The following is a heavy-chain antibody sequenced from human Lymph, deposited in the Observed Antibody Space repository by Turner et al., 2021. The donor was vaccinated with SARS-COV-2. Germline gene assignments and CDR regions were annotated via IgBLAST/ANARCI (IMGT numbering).Heavy chain of an antibody. D-gene: IGHD6-19*01. Sequence: QVQLVQSGAEVKKPGASVKVSCTVSGSTLTELSMHWVRQAPGKGLEWMGGFDPEDGKTIYAQKFQGRVTMTEDTSTDTAWMELSSLRSEDTAVYYCATDRSSGWPHYYYYTMDVWGQGTTVTVSS. J-gene: IGHJ6*02. CDR2: FDPEDGKT. CDR3: ATDRSSGWPHYYYYTMDV. V-gene: IGHV1-24*01. CDR1: GSTLTELS.